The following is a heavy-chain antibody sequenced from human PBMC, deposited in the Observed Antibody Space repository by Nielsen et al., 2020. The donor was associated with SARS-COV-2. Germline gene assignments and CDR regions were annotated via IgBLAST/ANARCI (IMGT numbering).Heavy chain of an antibody. J-gene: IGHJ6*02. V-gene: IGHV4-59*01. CDR3: ARARATIFGLVMSYGMDV. CDR2: IYYSGST. Sequence: SETLSLTCTVSGGSISSYYWSWIRQPPGKGLEWIGYIYYSGSTNYNPSLKSRVTISVDTSKNQFSLKLSSVTADDTAVYYCARARATIFGLVMSYGMDVWGQGTTVAVSS. D-gene: IGHD3/OR15-3a*01. CDR1: GGSISSYY.